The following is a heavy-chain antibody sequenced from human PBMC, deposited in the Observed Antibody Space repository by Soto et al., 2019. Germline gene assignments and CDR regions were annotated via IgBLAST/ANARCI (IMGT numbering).Heavy chain of an antibody. CDR2: MNPNSGNT. Sequence: QVQLVQSGAEVKKPGASVKVSCKASGYTFTSYDINWVRQATGQGLEWMGWMNPNSGNTGYAQKFQGRVTMTRNTPISTAYMELSSQRSQHTTLHYCARETSSGWYVDYWGQGTLVTVSS. V-gene: IGHV1-8*01. CDR1: GYTFTSYD. CDR3: ARETSSGWYVDY. J-gene: IGHJ4*02. D-gene: IGHD6-19*01.